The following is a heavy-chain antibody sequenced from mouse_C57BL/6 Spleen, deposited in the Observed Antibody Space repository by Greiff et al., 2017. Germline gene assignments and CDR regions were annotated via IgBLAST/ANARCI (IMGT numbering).Heavy chain of an antibody. J-gene: IGHJ3*01. D-gene: IGHD4-1*01. CDR1: GFTFTDYY. Sequence: EVKLQESGGGLVQPGGSLSLSCAASGFTFTDYYMSWVRQPPGKALEWLGFIRNKANGYTTEYSASVKGRFTISRDNSQSILYLQMNALRAEDSATYYCARLTGTAWFAYWGQGTLVTVSA. CDR3: ARLTGTAWFAY. V-gene: IGHV7-3*01. CDR2: IRNKANGYTT.